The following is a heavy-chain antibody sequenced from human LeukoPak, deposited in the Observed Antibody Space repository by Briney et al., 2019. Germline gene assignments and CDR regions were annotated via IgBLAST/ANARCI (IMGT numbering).Heavy chain of an antibody. CDR2: IYTSGST. V-gene: IGHV4-61*02. Sequence: SETLSRTCTVSGVSISSGSYYWSWIRQPAGKGLEWIGRIYTSGSTNYNPSLKSRVTISVDTSKNQFSLKLSSVTAADTAVYYCAGGYYDFWSGSRALNAFDIWGQGTMVTVSS. D-gene: IGHD3-3*01. CDR1: GVSISSGSYY. CDR3: AGGYYDFWSGSRALNAFDI. J-gene: IGHJ3*02.